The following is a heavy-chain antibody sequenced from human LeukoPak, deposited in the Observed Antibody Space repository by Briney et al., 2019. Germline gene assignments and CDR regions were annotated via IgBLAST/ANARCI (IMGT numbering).Heavy chain of an antibody. V-gene: IGHV1-8*01. J-gene: IGHJ6*02. CDR1: GYTFTGYD. D-gene: IGHD3-10*01. CDR2: MNRNSGNT. CDR3: ARSLKCYRVRGVIKTYCYYVMDV. Sequence: GASLKVSCKASGYTFTGYDLNWVRHATGKGLEWMGWMNRNSGNTGYAQKFQGRVTMTRNTSISTAYMELSSLRSEDTAVYYCARSLKCYRVRGVIKTYCYYVMDVCGQGTAVKVSS.